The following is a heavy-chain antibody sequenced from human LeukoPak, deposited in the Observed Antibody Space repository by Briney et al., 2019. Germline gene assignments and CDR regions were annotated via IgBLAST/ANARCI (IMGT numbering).Heavy chain of an antibody. Sequence: ASVKVSCKVSGYTLTELSMHWVRQAPGKGLEWMGGFDPEDGETIYAQKFQGRVTMTEDTSTDTAYMELSSLRSEDTAVYYCATATSYDFWSGYYLGLYGMDVWGQGTTVTASS. D-gene: IGHD3-3*01. V-gene: IGHV1-24*01. CDR2: FDPEDGET. CDR3: ATATSYDFWSGYYLGLYGMDV. CDR1: GYTLTELS. J-gene: IGHJ6*02.